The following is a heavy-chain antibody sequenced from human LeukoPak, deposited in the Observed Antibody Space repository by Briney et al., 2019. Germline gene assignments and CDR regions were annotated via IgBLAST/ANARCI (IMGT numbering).Heavy chain of an antibody. V-gene: IGHV3-23*01. CDR2: ISGSGGST. J-gene: IGHJ4*02. CDR3: AKDREGITIFPHDY. D-gene: IGHD3-3*01. CDR1: GFTFSSCA. Sequence: GGSLRLSCAASGFTFSSCAMSRVRQAPGKGLEWVSAISGSGGSTYYADSVKGRFTISRDNSKNTLYLQMNSLRAEDTAVYYCAKDREGITIFPHDYWGQGTLVTVSS.